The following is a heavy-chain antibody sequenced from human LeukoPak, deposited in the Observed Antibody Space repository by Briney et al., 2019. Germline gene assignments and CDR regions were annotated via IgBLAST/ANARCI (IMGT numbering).Heavy chain of an antibody. V-gene: IGHV3-23*01. CDR1: GFTFTTYG. CDR3: AKKWGVGTTTLDYFDY. Sequence: GGSLRLSCAASGFTFTTYGISWVRQAPGKGLEWVSGISGSGGSTYYADSVKGRFTISRDNSKNTLYLQMNSLTDEDTAVYYCAKKWGVGTTTLDYFDYWGQGTLVTVSS. J-gene: IGHJ4*02. D-gene: IGHD1-26*01. CDR2: ISGSGGST.